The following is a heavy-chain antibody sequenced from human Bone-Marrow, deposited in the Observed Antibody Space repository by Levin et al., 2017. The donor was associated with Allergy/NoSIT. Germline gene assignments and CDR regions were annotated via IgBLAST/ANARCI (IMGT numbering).Heavy chain of an antibody. Sequence: PGGSLRLSCAASGFTFSSYEMNRVRQAPGKGLEHIAYISGSGTAIYYADSVRGRFTISRDNAKNSLYLQMNSLKTEDTAVYYCARARATGGGNNYFDPWGQGTLVAVSS. CDR3: ARARATGGGNNYFDP. CDR1: GFTFSSYE. J-gene: IGHJ5*02. V-gene: IGHV3-48*03. CDR2: ISGSGTAI. D-gene: IGHD3-16*01.